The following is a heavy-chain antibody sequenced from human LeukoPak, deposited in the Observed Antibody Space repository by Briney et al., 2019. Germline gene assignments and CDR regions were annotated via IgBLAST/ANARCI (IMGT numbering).Heavy chain of an antibody. CDR1: GGTFSSYA. V-gene: IGHV1-69*13. J-gene: IGHJ6*04. CDR2: IIPIFGTA. CDR3: ARDQGPVRGVDYYYYGMDV. Sequence: ASVKVSCKASGGTFSSYAISWVRQAPGQGLEWMGGIIPIFGTANYAQKFQGRVTITADEPTSTAYMELSSLRSEDTAVYYCARDQGPVRGVDYYYYGMDVWGKGTTVTVSS. D-gene: IGHD3-10*01.